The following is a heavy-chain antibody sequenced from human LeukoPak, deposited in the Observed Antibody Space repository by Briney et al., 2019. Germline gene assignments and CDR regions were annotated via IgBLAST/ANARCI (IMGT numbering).Heavy chain of an antibody. Sequence: SVKVSCKASGGTFSSYANSWVRQAPGQGLEWMGRIIPIFGTANYAQKFQGRVTITTDESTSTAYMELSSLRSEDTAVYYCARGPLGRRGYSGYVTFDYWGQGTLVTVSS. CDR1: GGTFSSYA. J-gene: IGHJ4*02. CDR3: ARGPLGRRGYSGYVTFDY. D-gene: IGHD5-12*01. V-gene: IGHV1-69*05. CDR2: IIPIFGTA.